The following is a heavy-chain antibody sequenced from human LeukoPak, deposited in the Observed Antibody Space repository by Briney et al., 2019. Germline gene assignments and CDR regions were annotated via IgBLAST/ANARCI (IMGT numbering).Heavy chain of an antibody. CDR3: ARDRQVDAFDI. D-gene: IGHD6-6*01. V-gene: IGHV3-48*02. CDR2: ISSSSTI. Sequence: SGGSLRLSCAASGFTFSSYSMNWVRQAPGKGLEWVSYISSSSTIYYADSVKGRFTISRDNAKNSLYLQMSSLRDEDTAVYYCARDRQVDAFDIWGQGTMVTVSS. CDR1: GFTFSSYS. J-gene: IGHJ3*02.